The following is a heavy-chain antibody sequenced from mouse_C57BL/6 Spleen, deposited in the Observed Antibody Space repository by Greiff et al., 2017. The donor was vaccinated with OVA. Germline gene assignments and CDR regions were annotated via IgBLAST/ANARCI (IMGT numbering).Heavy chain of an antibody. J-gene: IGHJ4*01. Sequence: QVQLKESGPELVKPGASVKLSCKASGYTFTSYDINWVKQRPGQGLEWIGWIYPRDGSTKYNEKFKGKATLTVDTSSSTAYMELHSLTSEDSAVYFCARKAAQSFYAMDYWGQGTSVTVSS. CDR3: ARKAAQSFYAMDY. D-gene: IGHD6-1*01. CDR2: IYPRDGST. V-gene: IGHV1-85*01. CDR1: GYTFTSYD.